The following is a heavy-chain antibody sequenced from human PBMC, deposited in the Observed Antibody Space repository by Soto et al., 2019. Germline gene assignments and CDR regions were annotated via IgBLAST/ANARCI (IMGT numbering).Heavy chain of an antibody. CDR3: ASWVGYCSSTSCYAPYYFDY. V-gene: IGHV4-34*01. CDR2: INHSGST. D-gene: IGHD2-2*01. J-gene: IGHJ4*02. Sequence: QVQLQQWGAGLLKPSETLSLTCAVYGGSFSGYYWSWIRQPPGKGLEWIGEINHSGSTNYNPSLKSRVTISVDTSKNQFSLKLSSVTAADTAVYYCASWVGYCSSTSCYAPYYFDYWGQGTLVTVSS. CDR1: GGSFSGYY.